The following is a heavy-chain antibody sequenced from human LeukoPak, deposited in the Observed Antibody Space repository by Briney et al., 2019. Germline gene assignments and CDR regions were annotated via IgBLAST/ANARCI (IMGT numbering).Heavy chain of an antibody. CDR1: GYTFTGYY. V-gene: IGHV1-24*01. J-gene: IGHJ4*02. CDR3: VAGTFDY. Sequence: GASVKVSCKASGYTFTGYYMHWVRQAPGKGLEWMGGFDPEDGETIYAQKFQGRVTMTEDTSTDTAYMELSSLRSEDTAVYYCVAGTFDYWGQGTLVTVSS. D-gene: IGHD6-19*01. CDR2: FDPEDGET.